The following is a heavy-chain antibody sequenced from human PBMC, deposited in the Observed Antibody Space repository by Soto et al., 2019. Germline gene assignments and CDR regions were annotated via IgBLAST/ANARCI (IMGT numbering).Heavy chain of an antibody. V-gene: IGHV1-46*03. CDR1: GGTFSSYA. CDR2: INPSGGST. J-gene: IGHJ4*02. D-gene: IGHD6-19*01. CDR3: ARECSSGWYCVDY. Sequence: QVQLVQSGAEVKKPGSSVKVSCKASGGTFSSYAISWVRQAPGQGLEWMGIINPSGGSTSYAQKFQGRVTMTRDTSTSTVYMELSSLRSEDTAVYYCARECSSGWYCVDYWGQGTLVTVSS.